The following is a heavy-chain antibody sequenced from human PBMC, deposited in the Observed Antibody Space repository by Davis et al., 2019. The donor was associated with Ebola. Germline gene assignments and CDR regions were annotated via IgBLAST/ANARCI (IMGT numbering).Heavy chain of an antibody. CDR1: GYSFTSYW. V-gene: IGHV5-51*01. Sequence: KVSCKGSGYSFTSYWIGWVRQMPGKGLEWMGIIYPGDSDTRYSPSFQGQVTISADRSISTAFLQWSSLKASDSAIYYCARANHNFWSGFYTWFDPRGQGTLVTVSS. CDR3: ARANHNFWSGFYTWFDP. J-gene: IGHJ5*02. CDR2: IYPGDSDT. D-gene: IGHD3-3*01.